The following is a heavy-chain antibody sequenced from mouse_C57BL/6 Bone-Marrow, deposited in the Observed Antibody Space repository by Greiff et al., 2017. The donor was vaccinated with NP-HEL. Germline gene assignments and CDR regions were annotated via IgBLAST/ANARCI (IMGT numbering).Heavy chain of an antibody. CDR2: IWSGGST. V-gene: IGHV2-2*01. Sequence: VMLVESGPGLVQPSQSLSITCTVSGFSLTSYGVHWVRQSPGKGLEWLGVIWSGGSTDYNAAFISRLSISKDNSKSQVFFKMNSLQADDTAIYYCARNSPHYLYYYAMDYWGQGTSVTVSS. CDR3: ARNSPHYLYYYAMDY. D-gene: IGHD1-2*01. CDR1: GFSLTSYG. J-gene: IGHJ4*01.